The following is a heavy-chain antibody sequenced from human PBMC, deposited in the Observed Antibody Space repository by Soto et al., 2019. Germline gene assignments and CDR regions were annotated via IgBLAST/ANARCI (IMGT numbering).Heavy chain of an antibody. D-gene: IGHD3-16*01. J-gene: IGHJ4*02. V-gene: IGHV1-69*01. Sequence: QEQLVQSGPEVKKPGSSVKVSCKASGDIFSSYAISWVRQAPGQGLEWLGGIIPVFGTTNYAEKFQVRVTITTDESTNTAYMELSSLRSGDTAMYYCARGGSPYVWFNEFWGQGTLVTVSS. CDR3: ARGGSPYVWFNEF. CDR2: IIPVFGTT. CDR1: GDIFSSYA.